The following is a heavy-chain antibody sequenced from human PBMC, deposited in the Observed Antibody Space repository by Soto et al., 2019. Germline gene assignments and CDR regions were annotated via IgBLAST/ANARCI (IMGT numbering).Heavy chain of an antibody. J-gene: IGHJ4*02. CDR3: ARGRPSGSYTIDY. V-gene: IGHV4-31*03. Sequence: QVQLQESGPGLVKPSQTLSLTCTVSGGSISSGGYYWSWIRQHPGKGLEWIGYIYYSGSTYYNPSLKSRVTISVDTSKNQFSRKLSSVTAADTAVYYCARGRPSGSYTIDYWGQGTLVTVSS. CDR1: GGSISSGGYY. D-gene: IGHD1-26*01. CDR2: IYYSGST.